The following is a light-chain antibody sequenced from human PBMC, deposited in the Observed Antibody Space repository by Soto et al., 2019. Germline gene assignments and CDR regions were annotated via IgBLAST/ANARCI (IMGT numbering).Light chain of an antibody. CDR2: TAS. CDR3: QQLSRYPLT. J-gene: IGKJ4*01. CDR1: QSINSY. Sequence: DIQMTQYPSSLSASVGDRVTMTCRASQSINSYLAWYQQKPGKAPKLLIYTASTLQSGVPSRFSGSGSETEFSLTIRALQPEDFATYYCQQLSRYPLTFGGGTKVDIK. V-gene: IGKV1-9*01.